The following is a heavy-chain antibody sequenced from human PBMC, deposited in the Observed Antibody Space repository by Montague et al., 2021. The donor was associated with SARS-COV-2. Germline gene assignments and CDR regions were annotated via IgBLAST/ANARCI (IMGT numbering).Heavy chain of an antibody. D-gene: IGHD3-10*01. CDR1: GGSFSGHY. CDR2: INHSGST. V-gene: IGHV4-34*01. J-gene: IGHJ4*02. Sequence: SKTLSLTCAVYGGSFSGHYWNWIRQPPGKGLEWIGEINHSGSTNNNPSLKRRVTMSVDTSKNQFSLKLSSVTAADTAVYYCARGARQGYGFRLGSFDSWGQGTLVTVSS. CDR3: ARGARQGYGFRLGSFDS.